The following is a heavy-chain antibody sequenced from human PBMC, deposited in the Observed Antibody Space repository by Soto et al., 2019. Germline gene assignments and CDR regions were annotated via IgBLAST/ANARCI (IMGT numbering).Heavy chain of an antibody. CDR2: IRNKANSYTA. CDR1: GFSFSDHY. J-gene: IGHJ4*02. CDR3: VRGGTGFQLDY. Sequence: GGSLRLSCAASGFSFSDHYMDWFRQASGKGLEWVGRIRNKANSYTAEYAASVEGRFTVSRDDSKNSVYLEMNSLKIEDTALYYCVRGGTGFQLDYWGQGTLVTVSS. D-gene: IGHD3-9*01. V-gene: IGHV3-72*01.